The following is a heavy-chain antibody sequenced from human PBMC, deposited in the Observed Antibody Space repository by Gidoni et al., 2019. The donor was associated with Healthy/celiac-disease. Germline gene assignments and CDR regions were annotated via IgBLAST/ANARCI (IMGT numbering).Heavy chain of an antibody. CDR3: YGGYQLLF. CDR1: EVNFGHYA. Sequence: EAQLVTSGAGLVDPGRSLRLTCTASEVNFGHYAMSWGRQATGKGLEWVGFIRSKAYGGTTEYTASVKGRFTISRDDSKSIAYLQMNILKTEDAAVYYCYGGYQLLFWGQGTLVTVSS. J-gene: IGHJ4*02. CDR2: IRSKAYGGTT. D-gene: IGHD2-2*01. V-gene: IGHV3-49*04.